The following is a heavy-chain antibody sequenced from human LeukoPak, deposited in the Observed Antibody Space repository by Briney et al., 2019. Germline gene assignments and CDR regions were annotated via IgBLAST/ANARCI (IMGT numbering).Heavy chain of an antibody. D-gene: IGHD4/OR15-4a*01. V-gene: IGHV1-18*01. CDR3: ATRGVLKGEDSFDY. CDR2: ISAYNGNT. Sequence: GASVKVSCKASDYTFPSYGISWVRQAPGQGLEWMGWISAYNGNTNYAQNLQGRVTMTTDTSTSTAYMELRSLRSDDTAVYYCATRGVLKGEDSFDYWGQGTLVTVSS. J-gene: IGHJ4*02. CDR1: DYTFPSYG.